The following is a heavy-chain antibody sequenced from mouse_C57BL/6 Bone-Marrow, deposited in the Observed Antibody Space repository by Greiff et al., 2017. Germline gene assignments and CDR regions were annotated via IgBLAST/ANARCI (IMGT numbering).Heavy chain of an antibody. CDR3: ARYVYGSSYAMDY. Sequence: EVKLVESGGGLVQPGGSLSLSCAASGFTFTDYYMSWVRQPPGKALEWLGFIRHKANGYTTEYSASVKGRFTISGDNSQSILYLQMNALRAEDSATYYCARYVYGSSYAMDYWGQGTSVTGSS. CDR2: IRHKANGYTT. CDR1: GFTFTDYY. D-gene: IGHD1-1*01. J-gene: IGHJ4*01. V-gene: IGHV7-3*01.